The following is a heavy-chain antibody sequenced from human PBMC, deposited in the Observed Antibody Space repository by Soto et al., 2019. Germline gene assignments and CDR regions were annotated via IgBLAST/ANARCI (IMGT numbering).Heavy chain of an antibody. CDR3: XXXXXXXGYIDD. CDR1: GGTFSNHA. J-gene: IGHJ4*02. V-gene: IGHV1-69*13. CDR2: IILPFGTP. Sequence: QVRLVQSGAEVKKPGSSVKVSCKASGGTFSNHAINWVRQAPGQGPEWMGVIILPFGTPNYAQRFQGRVTITADESMTTAYMELNGLRSEDXAXXXXXXXXXXXGYIDDWGQGSLVTVSS.